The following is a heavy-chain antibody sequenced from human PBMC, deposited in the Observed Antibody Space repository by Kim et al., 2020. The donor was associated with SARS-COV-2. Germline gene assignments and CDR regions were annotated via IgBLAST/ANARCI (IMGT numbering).Heavy chain of an antibody. CDR1: GYTFTSYG. CDR2: ISAYNGNT. J-gene: IGHJ5*02. D-gene: IGHD2-21*02. V-gene: IGHV1-18*01. Sequence: ASVKVSCKASGYTFTSYGISWVRQAPGQGLEWMGWISAYNGNTNYAQKLQGRVTMTTDTSTSTAYMELRSLRSDDTAVYYCARGTGRGGDSWRGADWFDPWGQGTLVTVSS. CDR3: ARGTGRGGDSWRGADWFDP.